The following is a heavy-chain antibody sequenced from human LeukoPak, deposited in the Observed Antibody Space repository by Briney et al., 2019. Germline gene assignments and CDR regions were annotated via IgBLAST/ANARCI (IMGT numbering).Heavy chain of an antibody. Sequence: ASVKVSCKASGYTFTGYYMRWVRQAPGQGLEWMGWINPNSGGTNYAQKFQGRVTMTRDTSISTAYMELSRLRSDDTAVYYCARVTYYYDSSGYYYGMDVWGQGTTVTVSS. J-gene: IGHJ6*02. D-gene: IGHD3-22*01. CDR3: ARVTYYYDSSGYYYGMDV. CDR1: GYTFTGYY. V-gene: IGHV1-2*02. CDR2: INPNSGGT.